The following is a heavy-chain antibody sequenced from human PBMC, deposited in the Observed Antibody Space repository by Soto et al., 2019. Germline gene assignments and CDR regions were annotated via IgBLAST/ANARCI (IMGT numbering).Heavy chain of an antibody. V-gene: IGHV1-3*01. J-gene: IGHJ3*02. CDR3: ARDTSYYDSSVNDAFDI. D-gene: IGHD3-22*01. CDR2: INAGNGNT. Sequence: VQLVESGGGLVKPGGSLRLSCAASGFTFTSYAMHWVRQAPGQRLEWMGWINAGNGNTKYSQKFQGRVTITRDTSASTAYMELSSLRSEDTAVYYCARDTSYYDSSVNDAFDIWGQGTMVTVSS. CDR1: GFTFTSYA.